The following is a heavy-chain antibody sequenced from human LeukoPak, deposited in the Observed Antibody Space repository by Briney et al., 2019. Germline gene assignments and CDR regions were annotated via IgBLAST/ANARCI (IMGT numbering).Heavy chain of an antibody. CDR2: ISSSSSTI. D-gene: IGHD4-11*01. CDR3: ARDRSSNYYPDAFDI. V-gene: IGHV3-48*01. Sequence: GGSLRLSCAASGFTFSSYSMNWVRQAPGKGLEWVSYISSSSSTIYYADSVKGRFTISRDNAKNSLYLQMNSLRAEDTAVYYCARDRSSNYYPDAFDIWGQGTMVTVSS. CDR1: GFTFSSYS. J-gene: IGHJ3*02.